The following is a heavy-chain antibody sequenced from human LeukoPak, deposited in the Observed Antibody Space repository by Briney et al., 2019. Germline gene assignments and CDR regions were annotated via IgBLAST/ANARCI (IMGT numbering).Heavy chain of an antibody. CDR3: AKDIRAFGELFDY. CDR2: ISWNSGSI. CDR1: GFTFDDYA. Sequence: GRSLRLSCAASGFTFDDYAMHWVRQAPGKGLEWVSGISWNSGSIGYADSVKGRFTISRDNAKNSLYLQMNSLRAEDTALYYCAKDIRAFGELFDYWGQGTLVTVSS. J-gene: IGHJ4*02. D-gene: IGHD3-10*01. V-gene: IGHV3-9*01.